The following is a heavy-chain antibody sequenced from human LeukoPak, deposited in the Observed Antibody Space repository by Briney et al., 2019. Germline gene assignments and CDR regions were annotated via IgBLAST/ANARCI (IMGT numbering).Heavy chain of an antibody. V-gene: IGHV1-69*02. CDR1: GGTFSSYT. J-gene: IGHJ6*04. D-gene: IGHD1-14*01. Sequence: ASVKVSCKASGGTFSSYTISWVRQAPGQGLEWMGRLIPILGIANYAQKFQGRVTIPADKSASTAYMELSSLRSEDTAVYYCARWGTDSDVWGKGTTVSVSS. CDR3: ARWGTDSDV. CDR2: LIPILGIA.